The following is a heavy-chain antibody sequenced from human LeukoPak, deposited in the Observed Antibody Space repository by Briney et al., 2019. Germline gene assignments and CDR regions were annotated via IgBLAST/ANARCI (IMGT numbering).Heavy chain of an antibody. CDR1: GFTFSSYA. CDR2: ISGSGGST. J-gene: IGHJ4*02. Sequence: GGSLRLSCAASGFTFSSYAMSWVRQSPGKGLEWVSAISGSGGSTYYTDSVKGRFSISRDNSKNTLYLQMNSLRAEDTAVYYCATYRQVLLPFESWGQGTLVTVSS. CDR3: ATYRQVLLPFES. D-gene: IGHD2-8*02. V-gene: IGHV3-23*01.